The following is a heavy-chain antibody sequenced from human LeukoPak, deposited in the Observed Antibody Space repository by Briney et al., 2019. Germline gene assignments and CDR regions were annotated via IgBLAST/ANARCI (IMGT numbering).Heavy chain of an antibody. V-gene: IGHV3-23*01. CDR2: ISGSGGNT. D-gene: IGHD5-18*01. CDR3: AKDNSWGYSYGKADY. J-gene: IGHJ4*02. Sequence: QPGGSLRLSCAAPGFTFSSYSMNWVRQAPGKGLEWVSGISGSGGNTYYADSVKGRFTISRDNSKNTLYLQMNSLRAEDTAIYYCAKDNSWGYSYGKADYWGQGTLVTVSS. CDR1: GFTFSSYS.